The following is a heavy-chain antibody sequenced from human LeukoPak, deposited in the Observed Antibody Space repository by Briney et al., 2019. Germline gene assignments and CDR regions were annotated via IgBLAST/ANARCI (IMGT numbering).Heavy chain of an antibody. CDR3: ASQYYYYGMDV. Sequence: ASVKVSCKASEGTFSSYAISWVRQAPGQGLEWMGRIIPIFGIANYAQKFQGRVTITADKSTSTAYMELSSLRSEDTAVYYCASQYYYYGMDVWGQGTTVTVSS. CDR2: IIPIFGIA. V-gene: IGHV1-69*04. J-gene: IGHJ6*02. CDR1: EGTFSSYA.